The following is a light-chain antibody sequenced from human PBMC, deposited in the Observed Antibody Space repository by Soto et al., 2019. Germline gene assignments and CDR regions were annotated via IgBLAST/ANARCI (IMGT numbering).Light chain of an antibody. CDR3: QQCSKWTLN. J-gene: IGKJ4*01. CDR1: QSVSSN. Sequence: EVVLTQSPATLSASALDIATLSYRASQSVSSNLVWYQQKPGQAPRLLIYGASTRATGIPARFSGSGSGTDFTLTISSLEPEDFAVYYCQQCSKWTLNFCGGTKVEIK. V-gene: IGKV3-11*01. CDR2: GAS.